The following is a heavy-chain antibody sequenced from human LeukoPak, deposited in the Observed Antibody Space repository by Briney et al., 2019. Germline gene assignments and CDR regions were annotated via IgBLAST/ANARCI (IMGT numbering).Heavy chain of an antibody. Sequence: GASVKVSCKASGYTFTSYYMHWVRQAPGQGLEWMGLINPTGGSTGYAQKFQGRVTMTRDMSTSTAYMELSSLRSEDTAVYYCASLVGATSFIDYWGQGTLVTVSS. CDR1: GYTFTSYY. V-gene: IGHV1-46*01. J-gene: IGHJ4*02. D-gene: IGHD1-26*01. CDR3: ASLVGATSFIDY. CDR2: INPTGGST.